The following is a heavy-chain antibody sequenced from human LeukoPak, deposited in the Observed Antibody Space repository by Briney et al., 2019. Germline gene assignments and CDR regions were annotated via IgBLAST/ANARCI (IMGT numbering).Heavy chain of an antibody. CDR1: GFILSTFA. CDR2: ISSNGGST. D-gene: IGHD1-26*01. J-gene: IGHJ3*02. CDR3: AGSPETNLRAFDI. Sequence: GGSLRPSCAASGFILSTFAMHWVRQAPGKGLEYVSAISSNGGSTYYPNSVRGRFTISRDNSKNTLYLQMGSLRAEDTAVYYCAGSPETNLRAFDIWGQGTMVTVSS. V-gene: IGHV3-64*01.